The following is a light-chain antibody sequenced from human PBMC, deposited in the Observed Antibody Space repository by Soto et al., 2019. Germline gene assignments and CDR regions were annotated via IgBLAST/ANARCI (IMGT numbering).Light chain of an antibody. Sequence: VLSQSPGTLSLSPGERATVSCRASQTVRNNYLAWYQQKPGQAPRLLIYDASSRATGIPDRFSGGGSGTDFTLTISRLEPEHFAVYYCQQFSSYPLTFGGGTKVDIK. V-gene: IGKV3-20*01. CDR1: QTVRNNY. CDR3: QQFSSYPLT. CDR2: DAS. J-gene: IGKJ4*01.